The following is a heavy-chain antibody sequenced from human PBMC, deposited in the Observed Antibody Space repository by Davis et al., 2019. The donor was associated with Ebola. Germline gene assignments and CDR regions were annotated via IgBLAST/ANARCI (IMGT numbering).Heavy chain of an antibody. V-gene: IGHV1-3*01. J-gene: IGHJ4*02. CDR1: GYTFTSYG. CDR2: INAGNGNT. D-gene: IGHD2-15*01. CDR3: ARTDCSGGSCYFNGAGFDY. Sequence: ASVKVSCKASGYTFTSYGISWVRQAPGQGLEWMGWINAGNGNTKYSQKFQGRVTITRDTSASTAYMELSSLRSEDTAVYYCARTDCSGGSCYFNGAGFDYWGQGTLVTVSS.